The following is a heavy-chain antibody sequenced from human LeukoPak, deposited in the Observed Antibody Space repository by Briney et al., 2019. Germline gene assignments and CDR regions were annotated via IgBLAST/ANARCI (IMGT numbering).Heavy chain of an antibody. CDR1: GFTFSSYG. D-gene: IGHD5-12*01. Sequence: GGSLRLSCAASGFTFSSYGMHWVRQAPGKGLEWVSGINWNGGSTGYADSVKGRFTISRDNAKNSLYLQMNSLRAEDTALYYCAREATFNIFVAHYYMDVWGKGTTVTVSS. CDR3: AREATFNIFVAHYYMDV. J-gene: IGHJ6*03. CDR2: INWNGGST. V-gene: IGHV3-20*04.